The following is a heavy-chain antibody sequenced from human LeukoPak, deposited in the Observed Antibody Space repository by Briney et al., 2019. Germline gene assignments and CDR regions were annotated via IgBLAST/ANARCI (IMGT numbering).Heavy chain of an antibody. CDR3: ARHGHHGDHDY. CDR2: IFYSGST. D-gene: IGHD2-21*02. J-gene: IGHJ4*02. Sequence: PSETLSLTCTVSGGSIITSDYYWGWIRQPPGKGLEWIGSIFYSGSTYSNPSLKSRVTISVDTSKKHFSLKLSSVTAADTAVYYCARHGHHGDHDYWGQGTLVTVSS. CDR1: GGSIITSDYY. V-gene: IGHV4-39*01.